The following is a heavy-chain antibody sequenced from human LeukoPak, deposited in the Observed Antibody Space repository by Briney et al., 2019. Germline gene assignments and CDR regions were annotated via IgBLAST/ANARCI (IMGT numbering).Heavy chain of an antibody. CDR3: ARDVGATTPLIDY. D-gene: IGHD1-26*01. CDR2: IKQDGSEK. CDR1: GFTFSSYW. Sequence: GGSLRLSCAASGFTFSSYWMSWVRQAPGKGLEWVANIKQDGSEKYYVDSVKGRFTISRDNAKNSLYLQMNSLRAEDTAVYYCARDVGATTPLIDYWGQGTLVTVSS. V-gene: IGHV3-7*01. J-gene: IGHJ4*02.